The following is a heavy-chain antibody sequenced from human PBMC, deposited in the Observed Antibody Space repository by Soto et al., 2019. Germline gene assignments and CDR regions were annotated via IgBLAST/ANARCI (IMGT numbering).Heavy chain of an antibody. CDR1: GGSISSGGYY. J-gene: IGHJ5*02. V-gene: IGHV4-31*03. Sequence: SETLSLTCTVSGGSISSGGYYWSWIRQHPGKGLEWIGYIYYSGSTYYNPSLKSRVTISVDTSTNQFSLKLTSVTAADTAIYYCARGNIAASGTKFDPWGQGILVTVSS. CDR2: IYYSGST. D-gene: IGHD6-13*01. CDR3: ARGNIAASGTKFDP.